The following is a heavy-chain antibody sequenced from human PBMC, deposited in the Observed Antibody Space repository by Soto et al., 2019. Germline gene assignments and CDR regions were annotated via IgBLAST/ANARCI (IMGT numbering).Heavy chain of an antibody. CDR1: GYTFAPYY. CDR3: AKDEGGIFDS. Sequence: SVKVSCKTSGYTFAPYYIHWVRQAPGQGLEWMGFIFPHSGGSTNSAQQFEGRVTMTRDSSISTAYLELSGLTPDDPAAYYCAKDEGGIFDSWGQGTLVTVSS. CDR2: IFPHSGGST. J-gene: IGHJ4*01. V-gene: IGHV1-2*02. D-gene: IGHD3-16*01.